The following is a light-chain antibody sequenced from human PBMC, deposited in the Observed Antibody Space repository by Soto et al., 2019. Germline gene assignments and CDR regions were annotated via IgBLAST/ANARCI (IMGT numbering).Light chain of an antibody. CDR3: CSYAGSYTWV. Sequence: QSVLIQPRSVSGSPGQSVTISCTGTSSDVGGYNFVSWYQQHPGKAPKLIIYDVSKRPSGVPDRFSGSKSGNTASLTISGLQAEDEADYYCCSYAGSYTWVFGGGTKVTVL. CDR1: SSDVGGYNF. V-gene: IGLV2-11*01. J-gene: IGLJ3*02. CDR2: DVS.